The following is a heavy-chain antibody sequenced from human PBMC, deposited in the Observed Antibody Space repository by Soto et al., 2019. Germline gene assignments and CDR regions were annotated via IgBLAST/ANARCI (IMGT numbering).Heavy chain of an antibody. CDR1: GFTFSSYA. V-gene: IGHV3-30-3*01. D-gene: IGHD1-26*01. CDR3: VRDERVGAMTPRHFDY. Sequence: QVQLVESGGGVVQPGRSLRLSCAASGFTFSSYAMHWVRQAPGKGLEWVAVISYDGSNKYYADSVKGRFTISRDNSKNTLYLQMNSLRAEDTAVYYCVRDERVGAMTPRHFDYWGQGTLVTVSS. J-gene: IGHJ4*02. CDR2: ISYDGSNK.